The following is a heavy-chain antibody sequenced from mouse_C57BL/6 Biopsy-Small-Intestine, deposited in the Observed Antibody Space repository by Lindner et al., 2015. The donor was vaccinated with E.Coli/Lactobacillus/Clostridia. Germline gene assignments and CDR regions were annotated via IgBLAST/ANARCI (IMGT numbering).Heavy chain of an antibody. Sequence: SVKVSCKASGGPFNSYTFAWVRQAPGQGLEWMGRVVPLLGVVKYAQKFQGRVTMSADKSTTTVYMEVSGLTSQDTAVYYCAKYRTAPSTMPRHFYGLDVWGQGTTVTVSS. D-gene: IGHD2-2*01. J-gene: IGHJ1*01. CDR2: VVPLLGVV. CDR3: AKYRTAPSTMPRHFYGLDV. V-gene: IGHV1-72*01. CDR1: GGPFNSYT.